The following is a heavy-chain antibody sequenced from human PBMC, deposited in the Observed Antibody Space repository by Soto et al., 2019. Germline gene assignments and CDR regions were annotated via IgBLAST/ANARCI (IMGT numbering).Heavy chain of an antibody. CDR1: GFTLSSYW. Sequence: GGSLRFSCAASGFTLSSYWMHWVRQAPGKGLVWVSRINSDGSSTSYADSVKGRFTISRDNAKNTLYLQMNSLRAEDTAVYYCTSGPPMYCSSSSCYASPFDYWGQGT. D-gene: IGHD2-2*01. J-gene: IGHJ4*02. V-gene: IGHV3-74*01. CDR2: INSDGSST. CDR3: TSGPPMYCSSSSCYASPFDY.